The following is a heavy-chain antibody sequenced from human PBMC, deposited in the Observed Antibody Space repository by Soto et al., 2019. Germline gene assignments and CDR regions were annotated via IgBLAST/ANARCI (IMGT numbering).Heavy chain of an antibody. Sequence: PSETLSLTCTVSGGSISSYYWSWIRQPPGKGLEWIGYIYYSGSTNYNPSLKSRVTISVDTFKNQFSLKLSSVTAADTAVYYCARVATVVTPPWFDPWGQGTLVTVSS. CDR1: GGSISSYY. CDR3: ARVATVVTPPWFDP. D-gene: IGHD4-17*01. V-gene: IGHV4-59*01. CDR2: IYYSGST. J-gene: IGHJ5*02.